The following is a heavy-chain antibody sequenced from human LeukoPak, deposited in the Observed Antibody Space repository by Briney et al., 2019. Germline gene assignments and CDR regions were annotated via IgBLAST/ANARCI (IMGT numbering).Heavy chain of an antibody. V-gene: IGHV1-2*02. CDR3: ARGGYSGGYGEMGY. CDR1: GYTFTGYY. CDR2: INPNSGGT. J-gene: IGHJ4*02. D-gene: IGHD1-26*01. Sequence: ASVKVSCKASGYTFTGYYMHWVRQAPGQGLEWMGWINPNSGGTKYAQKFQGRVTMTRDTSIGTAYMELSRLRSDDTAVYYCARGGYSGGYGEMGYWGQGTLVTVSS.